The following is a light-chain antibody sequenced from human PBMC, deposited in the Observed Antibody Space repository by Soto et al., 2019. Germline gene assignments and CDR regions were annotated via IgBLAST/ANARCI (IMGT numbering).Light chain of an antibody. V-gene: IGLV1-44*01. Sequence: QSVLTQPPSASGTPGQTVSISCSGTSSNIGVNSVSWYQHLPGAAPKLLIHSNDQRHSGVPVRFSGFKSGTSASLAISGLQSEDEADYYCAAWDDSLNGHVLFGGGTKVTVL. CDR1: SSNIGVNS. J-gene: IGLJ2*01. CDR2: SND. CDR3: AAWDDSLNGHVL.